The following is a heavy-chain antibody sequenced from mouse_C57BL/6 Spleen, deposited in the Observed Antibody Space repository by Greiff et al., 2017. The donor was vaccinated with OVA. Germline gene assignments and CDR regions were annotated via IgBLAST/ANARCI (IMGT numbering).Heavy chain of an antibody. V-gene: IGHV1-9*01. J-gene: IGHJ4*01. CDR1: GYTFTGYW. Sequence: QVQLQQPGAELMKPGASVKLSCKATGYTFTGYWIEWVKQRPGHGLEWIGEILPGSGSTNYNEKFKGKATFTAATSSNKAYMTLSSLTTEDSDIYDCARDGSNLEDYWGQGTSVTVSS. CDR3: ARDGSNLEDY. CDR2: ILPGSGST. D-gene: IGHD1-1*01.